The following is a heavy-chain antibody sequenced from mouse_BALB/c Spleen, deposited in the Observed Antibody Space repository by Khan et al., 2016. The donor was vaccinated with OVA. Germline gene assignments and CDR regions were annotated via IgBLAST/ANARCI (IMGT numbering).Heavy chain of an antibody. D-gene: IGHD1-1*01. V-gene: IGHV1-4*01. CDR1: GYTFTSNT. J-gene: IGHJ4*01. Sequence: QVQLQQSGAELTRPGASVKMSCKASGYTFTSNTMHWVKQRPGQGLEWIGYINPRSAYTNYNQNFKDKATLTADTSSSTAYMQLSSLTSEDSAVYYCARRTTVDTMDCWGQGTAVTVSS. CDR2: INPRSAYT. CDR3: ARRTTVDTMDC.